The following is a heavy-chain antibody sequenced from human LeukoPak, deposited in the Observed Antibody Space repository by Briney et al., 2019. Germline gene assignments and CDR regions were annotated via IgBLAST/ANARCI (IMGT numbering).Heavy chain of an antibody. CDR2: INLSDGST. CDR3: ARAYDFWSGDQDY. D-gene: IGHD3-3*01. CDR1: GYIFTTYY. J-gene: IGHJ4*02. Sequence: ASVKVSCTASGYIFTTYYIHWVRQAPGQGLEWMGIINLSDGSTSYAQKFQGRVTMIRDTSTSTVYMELSSLRSEDTAVYYCARAYDFWSGDQDYWGQGTLVTVSS. V-gene: IGHV1-46*01.